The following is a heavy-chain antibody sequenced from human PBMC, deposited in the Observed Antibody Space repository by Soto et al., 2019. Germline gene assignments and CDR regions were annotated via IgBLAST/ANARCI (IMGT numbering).Heavy chain of an antibody. J-gene: IGHJ5*02. CDR2: MYHSGST. CDR3: ARGYWGYCSGGSCFAPGLNWFDP. D-gene: IGHD2-15*01. CDR1: GGSISSGGYS. V-gene: IGHV4-30-2*05. Sequence: PSETLSLTCTVSGGSISSGGYSWSWIRQPPGKGLERIGYMYHSGSTYYNPSLKSRVTISVDTSKNQFSLKLSSVTAADTAVYYCARGYWGYCSGGSCFAPGLNWFDPWGQGTLVTVSS.